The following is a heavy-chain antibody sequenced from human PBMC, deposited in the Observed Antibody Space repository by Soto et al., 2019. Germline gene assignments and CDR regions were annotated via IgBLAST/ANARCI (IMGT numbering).Heavy chain of an antibody. V-gene: IGHV3-30-3*01. J-gene: IGHJ4*02. CDR2: ISYDGSNK. CDR1: GFTFSSYA. D-gene: IGHD6-19*01. Sequence: PGGSLRLYCAASGFTFSSYAMHWVRQAPGKGLEWVAVISYDGSNKYYADSVKGRFTISRDNSKNTLYLQMNSLRAEDTAVYYCAIYSSGWYPLDYWGQGTLVTVS. CDR3: AIYSSGWYPLDY.